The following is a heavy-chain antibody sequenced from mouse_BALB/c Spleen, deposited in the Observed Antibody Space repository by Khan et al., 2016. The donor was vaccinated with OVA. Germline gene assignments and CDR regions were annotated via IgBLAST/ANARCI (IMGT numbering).Heavy chain of an antibody. V-gene: IGHV1-4*01. CDR2: INPSSGYT. Sequence: QMQLEESGADLARPGASVKMSCKPSGYPFTSYTMHWVKQRPGQGLEWMGYINPSSGYTKYNQKCKDKAKLTADKSSSTAYMQLSSLTSEDSAVYYCARTHERWGQGTTLTVSS. CDR1: GYPFTSYT. CDR3: ARTHER. J-gene: IGHJ2*01.